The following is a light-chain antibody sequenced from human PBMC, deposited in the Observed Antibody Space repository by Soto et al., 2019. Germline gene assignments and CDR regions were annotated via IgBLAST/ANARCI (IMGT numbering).Light chain of an antibody. V-gene: IGKV3-20*01. CDR1: QSLSASY. CDR2: GAS. Sequence: IGLTQSPGTLSLSPRERATLFCRASQSLSASYLAWYQQKPGQAPRLLIYGASTRATGIPARFSGSGSGTDFTLTISRLEPEDFAVYYCQQYASSPRTFGQGTKVDIK. CDR3: QQYASSPRT. J-gene: IGKJ1*01.